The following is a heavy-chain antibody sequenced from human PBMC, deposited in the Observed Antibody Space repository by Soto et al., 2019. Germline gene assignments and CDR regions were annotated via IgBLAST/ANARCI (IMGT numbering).Heavy chain of an antibody. CDR2: ISPYNDNA. V-gene: IGHV1-18*04. J-gene: IGHJ6*02. D-gene: IGHD3-3*01. Sequence: QVQLVQSGAEVKKPGASVKVSCKASGYTFTNNGITWLRQAPGQGLEWMGWISPYNDNANNAQKFQGRITMTTDTSTSTAYMELRSLRSDDTAVYYCARGPYDFWSGAYYYFAMDVWGQGTTVTVSS. CDR1: GYTFTNNG. CDR3: ARGPYDFWSGAYYYFAMDV.